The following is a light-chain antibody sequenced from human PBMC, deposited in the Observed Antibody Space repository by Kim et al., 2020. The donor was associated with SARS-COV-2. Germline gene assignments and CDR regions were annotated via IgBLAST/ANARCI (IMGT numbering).Light chain of an antibody. CDR1: RSIGTF. CDR3: QQTSSAPLT. CDR2: GAS. Sequence: ASVGDRVTITCQASRSIGTFLNWYKQKPGKAPKLLIFGASGLLSGVPSRFSGSGSGTDFTLTISSLQTDDLATYYCQQTSSAPLTFGGGTKVDIK. J-gene: IGKJ4*01. V-gene: IGKV1-39*01.